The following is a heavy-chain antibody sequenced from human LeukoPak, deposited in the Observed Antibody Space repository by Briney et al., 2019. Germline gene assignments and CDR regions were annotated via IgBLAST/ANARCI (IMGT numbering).Heavy chain of an antibody. J-gene: IGHJ4*02. CDR3: ARLQDDSSGYPDY. CDR1: GFTFSSYG. Sequence: GGSLRLSCAASGFTFSSYGMHWVRQAPGKGLEWVAVIWYDGSNKYYADSVKGRFTISRDNSKNTLYLQMNSLRAEDTAVYCCARLQDDSSGYPDYWGQGTLVTVSS. V-gene: IGHV3-33*01. D-gene: IGHD3-22*01. CDR2: IWYDGSNK.